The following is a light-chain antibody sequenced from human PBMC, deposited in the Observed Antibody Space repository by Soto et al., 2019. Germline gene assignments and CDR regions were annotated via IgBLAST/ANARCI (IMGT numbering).Light chain of an antibody. CDR2: SAS. CDR3: QQSYNGPFT. J-gene: IGKJ3*01. CDR1: QSISRY. V-gene: IGKV1-39*01. Sequence: DIQMTQSPSSLSASVGDRATVTCRAGQSISRYLNWYQQRPGKAPNLLIYSASSLQTGVPSRFSGSGSGTDFTLTITNLQPEDFATYYCQQSYNGPFTFGPGTKVDIK.